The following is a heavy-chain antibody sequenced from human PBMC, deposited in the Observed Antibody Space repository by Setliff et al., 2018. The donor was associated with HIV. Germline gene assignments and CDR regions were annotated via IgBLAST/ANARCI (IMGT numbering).Heavy chain of an antibody. Sequence: GASVKVSCKASGYTFSSYSISWVRQAPGQGLEWMGWISGYNGHTNYAQKFQGRVIMTTDTSTSTAYMELRSLRSDDTAVYYCAREYFGSGSHVRSFDIWGQGTLVT. CDR3: AREYFGSGSHVRSFDI. J-gene: IGHJ3*02. CDR1: GYTFSSYS. CDR2: ISGYNGHT. D-gene: IGHD3-10*01. V-gene: IGHV1-18*01.